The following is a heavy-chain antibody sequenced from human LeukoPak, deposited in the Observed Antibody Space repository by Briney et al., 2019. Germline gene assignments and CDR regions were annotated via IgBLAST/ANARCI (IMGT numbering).Heavy chain of an antibody. CDR1: GGTFSSYA. D-gene: IGHD6-6*01. V-gene: IGHV1-69*13. CDR2: IIPIFGTA. CDR3: AREYSSSSYRGSDWFDP. J-gene: IGHJ5*02. Sequence: ASVKVSCKASGGTFSSYAISWVRQAPGQGLEWMGGIIPIFGTANYAQKFQGRVTITADESTSIAYMELSSLRSEDTAVYYCAREYSSSSYRGSDWFDPWGQGTLVTVSS.